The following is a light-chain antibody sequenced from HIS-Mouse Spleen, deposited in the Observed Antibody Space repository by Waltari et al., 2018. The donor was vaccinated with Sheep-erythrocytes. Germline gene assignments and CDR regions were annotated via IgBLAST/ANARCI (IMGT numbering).Light chain of an antibody. CDR3: LQLNSYPST. J-gene: IGKJ3*01. CDR1: QGISSY. Sequence: DIQLTQSPSFLSASVGDRVTITCRASQGISSYLAWYQQKPGKAPKLLIYAASTLQSGVPSRFSGSRSGTEFTLTISSLQPEDFATYYCLQLNSYPSTFGPGTKVDIK. CDR2: AAS. V-gene: IGKV1-9*01.